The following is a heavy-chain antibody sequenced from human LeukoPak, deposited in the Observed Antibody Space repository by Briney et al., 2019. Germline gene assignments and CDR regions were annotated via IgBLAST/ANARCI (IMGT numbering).Heavy chain of an antibody. Sequence: GGSLRLSCAASGFTFSSYDMHWVRQTPGKGLEWVSAISGSGGSTYYADSVKGRFTISRDNSKNTLYLQMNSLRAEDTALYYCAKRSSWDAFDIWGQGTMVTVSS. CDR1: GFTFSSYD. J-gene: IGHJ3*02. CDR2: ISGSGGST. V-gene: IGHV3-23*01. D-gene: IGHD6-13*01. CDR3: AKRSSWDAFDI.